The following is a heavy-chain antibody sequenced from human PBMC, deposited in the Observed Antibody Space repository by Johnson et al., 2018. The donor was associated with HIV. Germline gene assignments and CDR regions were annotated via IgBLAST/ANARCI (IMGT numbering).Heavy chain of an antibody. CDR1: GFTFDDYT. J-gene: IGHJ3*02. CDR2: ISGDGGST. Sequence: VQLVESGGVVVQPGGSLRLSCAASGFTFDDYTMHWVRQAPGKGLEWVSLISGDGGSTYYVDSVKGRFTISRDNAKNSRYLQMNSLSAEDTAVYYCAKDPPPEYRSSWGLLGAFDIWGQGTMVTVSS. CDR3: AKDPPPEYRSSWGLLGAFDI. D-gene: IGHD6-13*01. V-gene: IGHV3-43*01.